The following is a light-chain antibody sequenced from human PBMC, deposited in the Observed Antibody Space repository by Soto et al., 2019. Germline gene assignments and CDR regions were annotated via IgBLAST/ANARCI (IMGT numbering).Light chain of an antibody. V-gene: IGKV1-9*01. J-gene: IGKJ4*01. CDR2: AAS. CDR3: QQLTSYSPRLI. Sequence: IQLTQSPSSLSASVGDRVTITCRTSQGISDYLAWYQLKPGKPPKLLIYAASTLESGVPSRFSGSRSGTDFTLTISSLQPEDLATYYRQQLTSYSPRLILAGGTSVDIK. CDR1: QGISDY.